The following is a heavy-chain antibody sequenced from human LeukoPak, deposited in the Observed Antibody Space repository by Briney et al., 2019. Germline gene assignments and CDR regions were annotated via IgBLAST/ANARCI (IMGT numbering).Heavy chain of an antibody. V-gene: IGHV3-7*03. Sequence: GGSLRLSCAATGFTFSGYWMSWVRQVPGKGLEWVANINQVGSAKYYVDSVKGRFTISRDNAKNSLYLQMNSLRAEDTAVYYCARAVHYSGTSDQYTGGWYYFDFWGQGTRVTVSS. J-gene: IGHJ4*02. CDR2: INQVGSAK. D-gene: IGHD3-10*01. CDR1: GFTFSGYW. CDR3: ARAVHYSGTSDQYTGGWYYFDF.